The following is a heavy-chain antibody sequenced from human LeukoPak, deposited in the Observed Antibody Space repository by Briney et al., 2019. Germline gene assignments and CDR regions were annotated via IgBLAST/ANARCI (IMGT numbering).Heavy chain of an antibody. Sequence: SVKVSCKASGGTFSGYAISWVRQAPGQGLEWMGGIIPIFGTANYAQKFQGRVTITADESTSTAYMELSSLRSEDTAVYYCAATATLGFRFDPWGQGTLVTVSS. V-gene: IGHV1-69*01. CDR2: IIPIFGTA. CDR3: AATATLGFRFDP. D-gene: IGHD2-15*01. CDR1: GGTFSGYA. J-gene: IGHJ5*02.